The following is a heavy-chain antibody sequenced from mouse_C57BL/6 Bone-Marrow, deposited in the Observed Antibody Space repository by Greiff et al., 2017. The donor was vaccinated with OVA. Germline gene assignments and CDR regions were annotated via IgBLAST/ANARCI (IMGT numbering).Heavy chain of an antibody. CDR2: IYPGGGYT. J-gene: IGHJ2*01. CDR1: GYTFTNYW. CDR3: ARYGSSYGYFDY. D-gene: IGHD1-1*01. V-gene: IGHV1-63*01. Sequence: VQRVESGAELVRPGTSVKMSCKASGYTFTNYWIGWAKQRPGHGLEWIGDIYPGGGYTNYNEKFKGKSTLTADKSSSTAYMQFSSLTSEDSAIYYCARYGSSYGYFDYWGQGTTLTVSS.